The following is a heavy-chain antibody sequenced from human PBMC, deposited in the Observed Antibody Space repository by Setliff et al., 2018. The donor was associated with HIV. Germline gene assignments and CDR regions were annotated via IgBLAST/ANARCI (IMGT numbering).Heavy chain of an antibody. V-gene: IGHV1-2*02. J-gene: IGHJ4*02. CDR1: GYTFTGHF. CDR3: ARETAIGWYGESKMSDF. CDR2: INPNSGAT. D-gene: IGHD3-10*01. Sequence: GASVKVSCKTAGYTFTGHFIHWMRQAPGQGLEWMGWINPNSGATDYAWRFEDRVTMTSDTSIRTVYMELSSLRSDDTAVYYCARETAIGWYGESKMSDFWGQGTLVTVSS.